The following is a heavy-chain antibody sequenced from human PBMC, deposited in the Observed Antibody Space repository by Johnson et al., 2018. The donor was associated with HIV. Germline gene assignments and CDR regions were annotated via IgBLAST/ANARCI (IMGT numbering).Heavy chain of an antibody. CDR1: GFTFSSYA. Sequence: QVQLVESGGDLVQPGESLTLSCAASGFTFSSYAMHWVRQAPGNGLEWVAVISYDGSNKYYADSVKGRFTISRDNSKNTLYLQMNSLRAEDTAVYYCVGGWDAFDIWGQGTMVTVSS. D-gene: IGHD3-16*01. CDR3: VGGWDAFDI. J-gene: IGHJ3*02. CDR2: ISYDGSNK. V-gene: IGHV3-30*04.